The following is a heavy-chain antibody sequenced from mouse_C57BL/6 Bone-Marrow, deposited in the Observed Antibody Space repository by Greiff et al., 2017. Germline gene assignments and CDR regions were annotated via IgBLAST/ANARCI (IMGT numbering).Heavy chain of an antibody. Sequence: EVQLVESGGGLVKPGGSLKLSCSVSGFTFSSYALSWVRQTPEKRLEWVATISDGGSYTNYPDNIKGRITLSRDNAKNNLYLQMSHLKSEDTAMYYCARVPFYYYAMDNWGQGTAVTVSS. V-gene: IGHV5-4*01. CDR3: ARVPFYYYAMDN. CDR2: ISDGGSYT. CDR1: GFTFSSYA. J-gene: IGHJ4*01.